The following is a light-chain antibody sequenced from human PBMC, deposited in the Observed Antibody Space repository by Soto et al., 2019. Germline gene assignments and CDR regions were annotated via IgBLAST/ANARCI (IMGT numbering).Light chain of an antibody. CDR2: RNN. Sequence: QSVLTQPPSASGTPGQRVTTSCSGSSSNIGSNYVSWYQQLPGTAPKLHIYRNNQRPSRVPDRFSASNSGTSASLPISGLPSEDEADYYCAAWDESMSGVVFGGGTQLTVL. CDR1: SSNIGSNY. V-gene: IGLV1-47*01. J-gene: IGLJ2*01. CDR3: AAWDESMSGVV.